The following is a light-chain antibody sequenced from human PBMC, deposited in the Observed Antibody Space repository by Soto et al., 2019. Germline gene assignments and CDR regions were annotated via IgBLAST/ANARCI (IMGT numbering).Light chain of an antibody. Sequence: DILMNQSPDSLAVSLGGRATINCKSSRSLLSTSHNHLAWYQQKAGQPPRLLFYWASTRESGVPDRFSGSGSGTDFTLTISSLQAEDVAVYYCQQYYTSPFTFGPGTKVDIK. J-gene: IGKJ3*01. V-gene: IGKV4-1*01. CDR2: WAS. CDR1: RSLLSTSHNH. CDR3: QQYYTSPFT.